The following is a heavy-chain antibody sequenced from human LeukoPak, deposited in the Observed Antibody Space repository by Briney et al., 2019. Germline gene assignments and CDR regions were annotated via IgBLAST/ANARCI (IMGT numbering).Heavy chain of an antibody. CDR1: VGSISSYY. D-gene: IGHD1-20*01. CDR3: ARGRYNWIF. CDR2: IYYSGST. V-gene: IGHV4-59*01. Sequence: SETLSLTCTASVGSISSYYWSWLPQPPGKGLEWIGYIYYSGSTNYNPSLQSRVSISVDTSKNQFSLKLSSVTAAGTGVYYCARGRYNWIFWGQGTLVTVSS. J-gene: IGHJ4*02.